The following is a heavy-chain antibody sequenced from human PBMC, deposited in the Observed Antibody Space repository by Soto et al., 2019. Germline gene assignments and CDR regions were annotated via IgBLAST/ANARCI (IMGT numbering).Heavy chain of an antibody. J-gene: IGHJ5*02. V-gene: IGHV4-4*02. Sequence: QVQLQESGPGLVKPSGTLSLTCAVSSGSISTDYWWSWVRQPPGKGLEWIGEVHRSGTTNYIQSLKSRVTMSVDKSGNQVSLELTSVAAADTDVYYCARGVSFRWVSWGQGTLVTVSS. CDR2: VHRSGTT. CDR3: ARGVSFRWVS. D-gene: IGHD2-8*01. CDR1: SGSISTDYW.